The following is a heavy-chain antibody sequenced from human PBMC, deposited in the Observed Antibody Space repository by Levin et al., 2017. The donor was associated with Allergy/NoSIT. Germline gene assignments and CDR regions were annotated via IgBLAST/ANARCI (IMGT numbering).Heavy chain of an antibody. J-gene: IGHJ4*02. CDR1: AFTFSDYY. CDR2: ISASGSII. CDR3: ARKGRKKGDLSDY. D-gene: IGHD3-10*01. V-gene: IGHV3-11*01. Sequence: GGSLRLSCAASAFTFSDYYMSWIRQAPGKGLEWVSYISASGSIIYYADSVRGRFTISRDNAKNSLYLQMNSLRAEDTAVYYCARKGRKKGDLSDYWGQGTLVTVSS.